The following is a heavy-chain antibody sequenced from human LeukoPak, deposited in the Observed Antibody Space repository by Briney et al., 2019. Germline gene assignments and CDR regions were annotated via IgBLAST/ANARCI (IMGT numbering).Heavy chain of an antibody. CDR3: AKDRPISMVRGIFDY. CDR1: GFTFNTNG. CDR2: IRYDGSNK. V-gene: IGHV3-30*02. D-gene: IGHD3-10*01. Sequence: GGSLRLSCAASGFTFNTNGMHWVRQAPGKGLEWVAFIRYDGSNKYYADSVKGRFTISRDNSKNTLYLQMNSLRAADTAVYYCAKDRPISMVRGIFDYWGQGTLVTVSS. J-gene: IGHJ4*02.